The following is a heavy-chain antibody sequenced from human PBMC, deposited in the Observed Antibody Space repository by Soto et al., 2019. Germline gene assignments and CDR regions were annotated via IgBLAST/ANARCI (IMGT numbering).Heavy chain of an antibody. D-gene: IGHD4-17*01. CDR2: IYYSGST. CDR1: GGSISSYY. Sequence: QVQLQESGPGLVKPSETLSLTCTVSGGSISSYYWSWIRQPPGKGLEWIGYIYYSGSTNYNPSLKSRVTISVVTAKNQFSLKLSSVTAADTAVYYCARTDYGDYINYFDYWGQGTLVTVSS. V-gene: IGHV4-59*08. CDR3: ARTDYGDYINYFDY. J-gene: IGHJ4*02.